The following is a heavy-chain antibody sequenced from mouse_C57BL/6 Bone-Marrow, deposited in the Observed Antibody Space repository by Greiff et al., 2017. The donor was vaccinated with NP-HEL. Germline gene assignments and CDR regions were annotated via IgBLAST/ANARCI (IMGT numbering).Heavy chain of an antibody. V-gene: IGHV1-61*01. CDR2: IYPSDSEP. CDR3: ARGGNYQDWYFDV. Sequence: QVQLKQPGAELVRPGSSVPLSFPASGYTFTSYWMDWVKQRPGQGLEWIGNIYPSDSEPLCNQKFKDKATLTVDKSSSPAYMQLSSLTSEDAAVYYCARGGNYQDWYFDVWGTGTTVTVSS. J-gene: IGHJ1*03. D-gene: IGHD2-1*01. CDR1: GYTFTSYW.